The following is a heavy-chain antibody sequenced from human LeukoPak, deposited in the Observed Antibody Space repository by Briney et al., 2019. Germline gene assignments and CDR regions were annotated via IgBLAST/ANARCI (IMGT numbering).Heavy chain of an antibody. J-gene: IGHJ6*03. CDR3: VRAEVGTTLKYYYYYMDV. D-gene: IGHD1-26*01. V-gene: IGHV3-23*01. CDR1: GFTFSNYA. Sequence: PGGSLRLSCAASGFTFSNYAMSWVRQAPGKGLEWVSAISGSGGSTYYADSVKGRCTISRDNGKNSMYLQMHSLRAEDTAVYYCVRAEVGTTLKYYYYYMDVWGKGTTVTVSS. CDR2: ISGSGGST.